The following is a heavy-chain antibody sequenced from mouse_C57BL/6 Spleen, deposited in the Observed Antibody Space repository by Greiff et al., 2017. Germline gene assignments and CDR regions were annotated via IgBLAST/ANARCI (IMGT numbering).Heavy chain of an antibody. CDR1: GFNIKDDY. CDR2: IDPENGDT. J-gene: IGHJ3*01. Sequence: EVKLMESGAELVRPGASVKLSCTASGFNIKDDYMHWVKQRPEQGLEWIGWIDPENGDTEYASKFQGKATITADTSSNTAYLQLSSLTSEDTAVYYCTTSTMVTTRAWFAYWGQGTLVTVSA. CDR3: TTSTMVTTRAWFAY. D-gene: IGHD2-2*01. V-gene: IGHV14-4*01.